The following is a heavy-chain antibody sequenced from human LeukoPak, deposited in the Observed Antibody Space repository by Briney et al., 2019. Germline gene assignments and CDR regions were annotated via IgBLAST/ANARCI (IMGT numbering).Heavy chain of an antibody. CDR1: GFTFSNAW. Sequence: GGSLRLSCAASGFTFSNAWMSWVRQAPGKGLEWVGRIKSKTDGGTTDYAAPVKGRFTISRDDSKNTLYLQMNSLKTEDTAVYYCTTGWVFFSDSVPPWVGEYFQHWGQGTLVTVSS. D-gene: IGHD1-26*01. CDR2: IKSKTDGGTT. CDR3: TTGWVFFSDSVPPWVGEYFQH. J-gene: IGHJ1*01. V-gene: IGHV3-15*01.